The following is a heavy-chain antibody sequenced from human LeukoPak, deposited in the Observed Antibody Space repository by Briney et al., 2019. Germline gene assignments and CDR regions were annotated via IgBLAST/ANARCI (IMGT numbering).Heavy chain of an antibody. V-gene: IGHV1-18*01. CDR1: GYTFTSYG. CDR3: ARILMDYYDSSGYAYYMDV. CDR2: ISAYNGNT. D-gene: IGHD3-22*01. J-gene: IGHJ6*03. Sequence: ASVKVSCKASGYTFTSYGISWVRQAPGQGLEWMGWISAYNGNTNYAQELQGRVTMTTDTSTSTAYMELRSLRSDDTAVYYCARILMDYYDSSGYAYYMDVWGKGTTVTVSS.